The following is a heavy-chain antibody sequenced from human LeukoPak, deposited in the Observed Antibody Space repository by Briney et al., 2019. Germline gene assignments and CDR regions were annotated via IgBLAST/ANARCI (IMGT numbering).Heavy chain of an antibody. CDR1: GGTFITYA. Sequence: SVRVSSTASGGTFITYAISWVRQTPGQGLEWMGGSIPIFGIANYAQKFQGRVKITADKSTSTAYMELSSLRSEDTAVYYCAVPTAMVTPLDYYYYGMDVWGQGTTVTVSS. CDR3: AVPTAMVTPLDYYYYGMDV. CDR2: SIPIFGIA. J-gene: IGHJ6*02. V-gene: IGHV1-69*10. D-gene: IGHD5-18*01.